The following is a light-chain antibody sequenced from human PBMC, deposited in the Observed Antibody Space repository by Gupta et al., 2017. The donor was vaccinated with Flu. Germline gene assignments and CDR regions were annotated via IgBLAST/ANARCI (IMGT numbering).Light chain of an antibody. J-gene: IGLJ1*01. CDR3: AAYTSTNSYV. V-gene: IGLV2-14*01. Sequence: QSALTQPASVSGSPGQSITLSCTGTSSDIGGYDYVSWYQQYPGKVPKLIIYEVTNRPSGVSTRFSASKSVNTASLTISGLQAEDEADYYCAAYTSTNSYVFGGGTKVTVL. CDR1: SSDIGGYDY. CDR2: EVT.